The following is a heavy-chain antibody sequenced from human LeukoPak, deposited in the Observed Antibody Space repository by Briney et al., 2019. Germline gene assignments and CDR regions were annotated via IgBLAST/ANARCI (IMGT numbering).Heavy chain of an antibody. CDR2: IYYSGST. J-gene: IGHJ4*02. D-gene: IGHD6-19*01. CDR3: ARSRGSGWSEDYFDY. V-gene: IGHV4-39*07. Sequence: SETLSLTCTVSGGSISSSSYYWGWIRQPPGKGLEWIGSIYYSGSTNYNPSLKSRVTISVDTSKNQFSLKLSSVTAADTAVYYCARSRGSGWSEDYFDYWGQGTLVTVSS. CDR1: GGSISSSSYY.